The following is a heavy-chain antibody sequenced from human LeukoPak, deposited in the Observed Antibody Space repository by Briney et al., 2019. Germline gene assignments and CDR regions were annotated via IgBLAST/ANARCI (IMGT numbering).Heavy chain of an antibody. CDR2: IIHSGST. CDR1: GGSFSGYY. D-gene: IGHD3/OR15-3a*01. V-gene: IGHV4-34*12. CDR3: ARQTGSGLFILP. Sequence: PSETLSLTCAVYGGSFSGYYWSWIRQPPGKGLEWIGEIIHSGSTNYNPSLKSRVIISVDTSKNQFSLKLSSVTAADTAVYYCARQTGSGLFILPGGQGTLVTVSS. J-gene: IGHJ4*02.